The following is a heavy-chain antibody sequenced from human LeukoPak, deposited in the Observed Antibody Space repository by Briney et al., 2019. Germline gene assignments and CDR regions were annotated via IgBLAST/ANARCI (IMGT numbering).Heavy chain of an antibody. V-gene: IGHV3-11*01. D-gene: IGHD3-22*01. CDR3: ARATHYYESSGYDY. CDR2: IRSSGSTK. Sequence: PGGSLRLSCAASGFTFSNYVMIWVRQAPGKGLEWVSYIRSSGSTKYYADSVKGRFTISRDNAKNSLYLQMNSLRAEDTALYYCARATHYYESSGYDYWGQGTLVTVSS. CDR1: GFTFSNYV. J-gene: IGHJ4*02.